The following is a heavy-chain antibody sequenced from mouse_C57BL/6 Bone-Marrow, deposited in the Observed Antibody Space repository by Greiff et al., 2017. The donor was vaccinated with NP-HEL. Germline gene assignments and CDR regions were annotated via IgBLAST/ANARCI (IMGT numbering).Heavy chain of an antibody. D-gene: IGHD1-1*01. CDR1: GFNIKDYY. Sequence: VHVKQSGAELVRPGASVKLSCTASGFNIKDYYMHWVKQRPEQGLEWIGRIDPEDGDTEYAPKFQGKATMTADTSSNTAYLQLSSLTSEDTAVYYCTTSHYYGSSPYYFDYWGQGTTLTVSS. CDR3: TTSHYYGSSPYYFDY. J-gene: IGHJ2*01. CDR2: IDPEDGDT. V-gene: IGHV14-1*01.